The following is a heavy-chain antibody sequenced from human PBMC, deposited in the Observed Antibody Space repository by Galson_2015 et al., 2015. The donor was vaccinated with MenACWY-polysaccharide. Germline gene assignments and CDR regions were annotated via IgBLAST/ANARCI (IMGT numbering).Heavy chain of an antibody. Sequence: SLRLSCAATGFTFSSYGMGWVRQAPGKGLEWVSGLSPTTGNTYYADSVRGRFTISRDNSKNTLYLQMDSLRAEDTALYYCSKGAAHYGSGNYYDYWGQGTLVTVSS. CDR3: SKGAAHYGSGNYYDY. CDR2: LSPTTGNT. J-gene: IGHJ4*02. V-gene: IGHV3-23*01. D-gene: IGHD3-10*01. CDR1: GFTFSSYG.